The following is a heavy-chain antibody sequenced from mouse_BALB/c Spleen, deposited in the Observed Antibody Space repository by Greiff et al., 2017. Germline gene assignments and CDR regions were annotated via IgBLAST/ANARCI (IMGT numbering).Heavy chain of an antibody. Sequence: EVMLVESGGGLVQPGGSLKLSCAASGFTFSSYGMSWVRQTPDKRLELVATINSNGGSTYYPDSVKGRFTISRDNAKNTLYLQMSSLKSEDTAMYYCARVITTCFDYWGQGTTLTVSS. CDR2: INSNGGST. V-gene: IGHV5-6-3*01. D-gene: IGHD1-1*01. J-gene: IGHJ2*01. CDR1: GFTFSSYG. CDR3: ARVITTCFDY.